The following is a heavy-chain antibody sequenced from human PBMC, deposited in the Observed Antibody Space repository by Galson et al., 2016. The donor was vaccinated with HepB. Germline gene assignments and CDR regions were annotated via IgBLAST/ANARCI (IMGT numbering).Heavy chain of an antibody. J-gene: IGHJ4*02. CDR3: ASRHSGWYYFDY. CDR1: GFTFSRYT. D-gene: IGHD6-19*01. CDR2: ISSGSSYI. V-gene: IGHV3-21*01. Sequence: SLRLSCAASGFTFSRYTMNWVRQAPGKGLEWVSSISSGSSYIYYADSVKGRFTISRDNAKNSLYLQMNSLKAEDTAVYYCASRHSGWYYFDYWGQGTLVTVSS.